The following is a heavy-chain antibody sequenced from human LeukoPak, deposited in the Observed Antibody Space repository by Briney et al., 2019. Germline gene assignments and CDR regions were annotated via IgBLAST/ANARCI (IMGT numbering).Heavy chain of an antibody. J-gene: IGHJ1*01. Sequence: SVKVSCKASGGTFSSYAISWVRQAPGQGLEWMGGIIPIFGTANYAQKFQGRVTITADESTSTAYMELSSLRSEDTAVYYCARDKAVTTELTQYFQHWGQGTLVTVSS. CDR1: GGTFSSYA. D-gene: IGHD4-11*01. V-gene: IGHV1-69*01. CDR2: IIPIFGTA. CDR3: ARDKAVTTELTQYFQH.